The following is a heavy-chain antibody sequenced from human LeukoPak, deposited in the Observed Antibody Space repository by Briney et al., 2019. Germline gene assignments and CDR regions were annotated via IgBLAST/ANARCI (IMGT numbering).Heavy chain of an antibody. J-gene: IGHJ5*02. CDR1: GGTFSSYA. CDR3: ARVYCSSTSCPRGLDP. CDR2: IIPILGIA. V-gene: IGHV1-69*04. Sequence: ASVKVSCKASGGTFSSYAISWVRHAPGQGLEWMGSIIPILGIANYAQKFQGRVTITADKSTSTAYMELSSLRSEDTAVYYCARVYCSSTSCPRGLDPWGQGTLVTVSS. D-gene: IGHD2-2*01.